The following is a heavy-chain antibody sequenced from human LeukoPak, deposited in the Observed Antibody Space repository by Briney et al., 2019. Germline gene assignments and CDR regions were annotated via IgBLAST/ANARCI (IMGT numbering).Heavy chain of an antibody. CDR2: IIPIFGTA. Sequence: ASVKVSCKASGGTFSSYAISWVRQAPGQGLEWMGGIIPIFGTANYAQKFQGRVTITADESTSTAYMELSSLRSEDTAVYYCAIVRHEQAYDILTEIDYWGQGTLVTVSS. CDR3: AIVRHEQAYDILTEIDY. J-gene: IGHJ4*02. V-gene: IGHV1-69*13. CDR1: GGTFSSYA. D-gene: IGHD3-9*01.